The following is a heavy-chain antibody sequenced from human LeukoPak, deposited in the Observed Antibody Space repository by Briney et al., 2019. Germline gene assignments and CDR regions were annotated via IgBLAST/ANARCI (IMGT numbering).Heavy chain of an antibody. D-gene: IGHD3-3*01. CDR3: ARDDPTLFWSGSPFY. CDR1: GFTFSSHA. V-gene: IGHV3-23*01. CDR2: FSGSGGNT. Sequence: GGSLRLSCATSGFTFSSHAMSWVRQAPGKGLEWVSVFSGSGGNTYYADSVKGRFTISRDNSKNTLFLQMDSLRAEDTAVYYCARDDPTLFWSGSPFYWGQGTLVTVSS. J-gene: IGHJ4*02.